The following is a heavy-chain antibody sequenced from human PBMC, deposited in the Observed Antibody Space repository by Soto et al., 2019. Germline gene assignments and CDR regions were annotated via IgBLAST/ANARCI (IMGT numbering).Heavy chain of an antibody. CDR2: ISAYNGNT. CDR1: GYTFTSYG. Sequence: ASVKVSCKASGYTFTSYGISWVRQAPGQGLEWMGWISAYNGNTNYAQKLQGRVTMTTDTSTSTAYMELRSLRSDDTAVYYCARVSLSGKIAAPRYYFDYWGQGTLVTVSS. V-gene: IGHV1-18*01. CDR3: ARVSLSGKIAAPRYYFDY. D-gene: IGHD6-25*01. J-gene: IGHJ4*02.